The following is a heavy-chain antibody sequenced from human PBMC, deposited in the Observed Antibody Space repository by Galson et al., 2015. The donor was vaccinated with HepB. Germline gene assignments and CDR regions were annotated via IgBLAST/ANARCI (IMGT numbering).Heavy chain of an antibody. CDR3: GRDFSYGSLDFGN. V-gene: IGHV3-33*01. CDR1: GFTFSRYG. J-gene: IGHJ6*04. Sequence: LRLSCAASGFTFSRYGMHWVRQAPGKGLDWVAAIRFDGSKEYYAHSVKGRFTISRDDSKNTVSLQMNSLGAEDSAVYYCGRDFSYGSLDFGNWGKGTTVTVSS. CDR2: IRFDGSKE. D-gene: IGHD6-6*01.